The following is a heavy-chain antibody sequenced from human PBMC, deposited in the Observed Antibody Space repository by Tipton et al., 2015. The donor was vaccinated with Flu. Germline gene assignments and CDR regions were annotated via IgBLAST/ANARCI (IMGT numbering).Heavy chain of an antibody. CDR3: ARGWQWLADAFDY. Sequence: TLSLTCTVSGGSIGSNNYYWGWIRQPPGKGLEWIGSIYYSGNTYYNPSLKSRVTISVDTSKNQFSLKLSSVTAADTAVYYCARGWQWLADAFDYWGQGTLVTVSS. CDR1: GGSIGSNNYY. J-gene: IGHJ4*02. CDR2: IYYSGNT. D-gene: IGHD6-19*01. V-gene: IGHV4-39*01.